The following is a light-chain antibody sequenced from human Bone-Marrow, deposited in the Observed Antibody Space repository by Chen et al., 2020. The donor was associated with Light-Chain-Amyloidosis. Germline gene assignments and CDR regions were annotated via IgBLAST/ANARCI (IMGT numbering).Light chain of an antibody. CDR2: DDS. CDR1: NIGSPS. Sequence: SYVLTQPSSVSVAPGQTAPIACGGNNIGSPSVHWYQQAPGQAPLLVVDDDSDRPSGIPERLSGSSSGNTATLTMSRVEAGDEADYYCQVWDRSSDRPVFGGGTKLTVL. CDR3: QVWDRSSDRPV. J-gene: IGLJ3*02. V-gene: IGLV3-21*02.